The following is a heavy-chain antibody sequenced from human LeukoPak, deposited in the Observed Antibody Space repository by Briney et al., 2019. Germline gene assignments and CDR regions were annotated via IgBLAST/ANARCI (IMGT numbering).Heavy chain of an antibody. CDR2: INYSGNT. D-gene: IGHD3-22*01. Sequence: SETLSLTCTVYGGSFSGFYWTWIRQTTGKGLEWLGEINYSGNTNYNPSLKSRVTISIDTSKNQFSLKLKSVTAADTAVYYCARGSDSSGFPYFFDFWGRGTLVTVSS. J-gene: IGHJ4*02. CDR1: GGSFSGFY. CDR3: ARGSDSSGFPYFFDF. V-gene: IGHV4-34*01.